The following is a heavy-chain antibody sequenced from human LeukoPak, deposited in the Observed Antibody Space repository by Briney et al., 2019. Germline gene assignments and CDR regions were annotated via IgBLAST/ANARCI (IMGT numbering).Heavy chain of an antibody. Sequence: GGSLRLSCAASGFTFSSYSMNWVRQAPGKGLEWVSSISSSSSYIYYADSVKGRFTISRDNAKNSLYLQMNSLRAEDTAVYYCARWTGSGWYYFDYWGQGTLVTVSP. J-gene: IGHJ4*02. V-gene: IGHV3-21*01. CDR2: ISSSSSYI. CDR3: ARWTGSGWYYFDY. CDR1: GFTFSSYS. D-gene: IGHD6-19*01.